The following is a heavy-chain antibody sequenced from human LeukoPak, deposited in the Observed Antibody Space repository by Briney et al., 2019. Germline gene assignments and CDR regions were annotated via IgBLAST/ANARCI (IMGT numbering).Heavy chain of an antibody. Sequence: PSETLSITCTVSGGSVSSNNYYWSWIRQPPGRGLEWIGYIYYSGTTRYNPSLRSRVTISVDTSKNQFSLILTSVTAADTAVYYCARATPGFSSAWFSNWFDPWGQGALVTVS. D-gene: IGHD6-19*01. J-gene: IGHJ5*02. CDR2: IYYSGTT. CDR1: GGSVSSNNYY. CDR3: ARATPGFSSAWFSNWFDP. V-gene: IGHV4-61*01.